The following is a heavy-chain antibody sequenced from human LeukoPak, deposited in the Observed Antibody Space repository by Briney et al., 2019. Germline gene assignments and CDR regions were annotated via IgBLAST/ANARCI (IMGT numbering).Heavy chain of an antibody. CDR3: ARTLAVAGYWYFDL. V-gene: IGHV4-34*01. D-gene: IGHD6-19*01. J-gene: IGHJ2*01. CDR2: INHSGST. CDR1: GVSFSGYY. Sequence: SETLSLTCAVYGVSFSGYYWSWIRQPPGKGLEWIGEINHSGSTNYNPSLKSRVTISVDTSKNQFSLKLSSVTAADTAVYYCARTLAVAGYWYFDLWGRGTLVTVSS.